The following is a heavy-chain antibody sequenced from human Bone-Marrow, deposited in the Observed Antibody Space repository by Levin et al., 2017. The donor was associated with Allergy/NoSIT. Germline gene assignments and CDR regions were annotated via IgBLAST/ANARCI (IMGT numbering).Heavy chain of an antibody. D-gene: IGHD2-15*01. CDR2: IKSKTDGGTT. J-gene: IGHJ5*02. CDR1: GFPFSNAW. V-gene: IGHV3-15*01. Sequence: SCAASGFPFSNAWMSWVRQAPGKGLEWVGRIKSKTDGGTTDYAAPVRGRFTISRDDSKTTLYLQMNSLKTEDTAVYYCATIFSDCSGGNCYRWFDPWGQGTLVTVSS. CDR3: ATIFSDCSGGNCYRWFDP.